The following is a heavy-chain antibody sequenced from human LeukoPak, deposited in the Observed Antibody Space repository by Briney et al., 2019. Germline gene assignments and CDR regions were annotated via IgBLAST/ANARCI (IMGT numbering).Heavy chain of an antibody. D-gene: IGHD3-22*01. J-gene: IGHJ4*02. Sequence: KPSETLSLTCTVSGGSIGSYYWSWIRQTPGEGLEWIGYIYSSGSTSYNPSLKSRVTISSHTSEKHFSLMLTSVTAADTAVYYCARYNDGGGPRGRFFDIWGQGIPATVSS. CDR2: IYSSGST. V-gene: IGHV4-59*01. CDR1: GGSIGSYY. CDR3: ARYNDGGGPRGRFFDI.